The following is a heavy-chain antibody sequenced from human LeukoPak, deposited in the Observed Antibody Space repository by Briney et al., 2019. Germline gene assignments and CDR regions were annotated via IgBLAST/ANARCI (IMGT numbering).Heavy chain of an antibody. CDR1: GGXISTYY. V-gene: IGHV4-59*08. CDR3: ARHICTGGSCYWFDP. J-gene: IGHJ5*02. D-gene: IGHD2-15*01. Sequence: SETLSLTCTVSGGXISTYYCSWIRQPPEKGLEWIGYIYYSGSTNYNPSLKSRVTISVDTSKNQFSLKLSSVTAADTAVYYCARHICTGGSCYWFDPWGQGTLVTVSS. CDR2: IYYSGST.